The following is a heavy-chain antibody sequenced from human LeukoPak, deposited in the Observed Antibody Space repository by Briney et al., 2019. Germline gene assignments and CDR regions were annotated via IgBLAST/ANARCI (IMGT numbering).Heavy chain of an antibody. CDR1: GGTFSSYA. V-gene: IGHV1-18*01. CDR3: SIEFPFCGAACFSGVFAI. J-gene: IGHJ3*02. Sequence: ASVKVSCKASGGTFSSYAISWVRQAPGQGLEWMGWISVINSGNTRYAQNFQGRLTMTTDTSTTTAYMELRSLRSDDTAVYYCSIEFPFCGAACFSGVFAILGQGTMVTVS. D-gene: IGHD2-21*02. CDR2: ISVINSGNT.